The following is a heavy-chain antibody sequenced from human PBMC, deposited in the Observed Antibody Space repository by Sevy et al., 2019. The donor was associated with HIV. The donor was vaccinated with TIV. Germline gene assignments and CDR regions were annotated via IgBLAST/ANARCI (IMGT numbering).Heavy chain of an antibody. CDR2: ISSSSSYI. D-gene: IGHD3-22*01. J-gene: IGHJ3*02. CDR1: GFTFSSYS. CDR3: ERDEYYYGSSGYYGGAFDI. Sequence: GGSLRLSCAASGFTFSSYSMNWVRQAPGKGLEWVSSISSSSSYIYYADSVKGRFTISRDNAKNSLYLQMNSLRAEDTAVYYCERDEYYYGSSGYYGGAFDIWGQGTMVTVSS. V-gene: IGHV3-21*01.